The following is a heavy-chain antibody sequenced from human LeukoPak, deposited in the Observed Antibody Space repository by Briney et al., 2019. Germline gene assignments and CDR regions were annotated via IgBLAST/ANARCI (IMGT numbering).Heavy chain of an antibody. CDR2: ISGGGGST. CDR3: AKHIAYYYDSSGYHIDY. D-gene: IGHD3-22*01. J-gene: IGHJ4*02. V-gene: IGHV3-23*01. CDR1: GFTFSDYA. Sequence: GGSLRLSCAASGFTFSDYAMSWVRQAPGKGLGWVSGISGGGGSTYYADSVKGRFTISRDNSKNTLFLQMNSLRAEDTAVYYCAKHIAYYYDSSGYHIDYWGQGTLVTVSS.